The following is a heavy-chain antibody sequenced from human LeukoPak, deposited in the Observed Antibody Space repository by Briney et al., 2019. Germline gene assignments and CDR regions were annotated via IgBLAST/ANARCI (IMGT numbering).Heavy chain of an antibody. V-gene: IGHV4-34*01. CDR3: ARERRSGKIFDY. D-gene: IGHD6-19*01. CDR1: GGSFSGYY. CDR2: INHSGST. J-gene: IGHJ4*02. Sequence: PSETPSLTCAVYGGSFSGYYWSWIRQPPGKGLEWIGEINHSGSTNYNPSLKSRVTISVDTSKNQFSLKLSSVTAADTAVYYCARERRSGKIFDYWGQGTLVTVSS.